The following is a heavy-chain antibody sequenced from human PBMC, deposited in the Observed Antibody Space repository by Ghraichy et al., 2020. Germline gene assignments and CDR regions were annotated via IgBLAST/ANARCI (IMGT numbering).Heavy chain of an antibody. CDR1: GGSISSSNW. CDR3: AGPPTSIAVAGYAGAFDI. D-gene: IGHD6-19*01. Sequence: SETLSLTCAVSGGSISSSNWWSWVRQPPGKGLEWIGEIYHSGSTNYNPSLKSRVTISVDKSKNQFSLKLSSVTAADTAVYYCAGPPTSIAVAGYAGAFDIWGQGTMVTVSS. CDR2: IYHSGST. J-gene: IGHJ3*02. V-gene: IGHV4-4*02.